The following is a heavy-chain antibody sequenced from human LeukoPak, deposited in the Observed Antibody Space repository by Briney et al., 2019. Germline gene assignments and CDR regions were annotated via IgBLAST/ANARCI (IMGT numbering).Heavy chain of an antibody. CDR1: GGTFSSYA. CDR2: MDPNSGNT. V-gene: IGHV1-8*02. D-gene: IGHD2-2*01. Sequence: ASVKVSCKASGGTFSSYAISWVRQAPGQGLEWMGWMDPNSGNTGYAQKFQGRVTMTRNTSISTAYMELSSLRSEDTAVYYCARFSRYCSRTSCYLYGMDVWGQGTTVTVSS. CDR3: ARFSRYCSRTSCYLYGMDV. J-gene: IGHJ6*02.